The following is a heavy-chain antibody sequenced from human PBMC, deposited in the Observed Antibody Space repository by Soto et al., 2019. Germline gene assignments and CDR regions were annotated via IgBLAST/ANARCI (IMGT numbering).Heavy chain of an antibody. V-gene: IGHV1-24*01. CDR2: FDPEDGET. J-gene: IGHJ5*02. Sequence: GASVKVSCKVSGYTLTELSMHWVRQAPGKGVEWMGGFDPEDGETIYAQKFQGRVTMTEDTSTDTAYMELSSLRSEDTAVYYCATDRGYCSGGSCYFWFDPWGQGTLVTVSS. CDR3: ATDRGYCSGGSCYFWFDP. D-gene: IGHD2-15*01. CDR1: GYTLTELS.